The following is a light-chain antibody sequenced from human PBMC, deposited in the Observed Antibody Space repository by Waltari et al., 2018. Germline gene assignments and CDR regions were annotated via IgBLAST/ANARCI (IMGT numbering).Light chain of an antibody. CDR3: GTWDNTLSAV. CDR2: GND. CDR1: TSNLGNNY. Sequence: QSVLTQPPSVSAAPGQKVTISCSGSTSNLGNNYVSWYQQFPGAAPTVLIYGNDKRATGIPDRFSGSKSGTSATLDITGLQTGDEADYYCGTWDNTLSAVFGGGTKVTVL. J-gene: IGLJ2*01. V-gene: IGLV1-51*02.